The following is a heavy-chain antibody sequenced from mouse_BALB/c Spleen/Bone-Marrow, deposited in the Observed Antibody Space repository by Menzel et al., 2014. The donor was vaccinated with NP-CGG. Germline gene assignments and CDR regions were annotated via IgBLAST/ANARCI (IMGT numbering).Heavy chain of an antibody. D-gene: IGHD1-1*01. Sequence: QVQLQQSGPGLVAPSQSLSITCTVSGFSLTSYGVHWVRQPPGKVLEWLGVIWTGGSTNYNSALISRLSISKDNSKSQVFLKMNSLQTDDTAMYYCARGSYYEGAMDYWGQGTSVTVSS. CDR1: GFSLTSYG. J-gene: IGHJ4*01. CDR2: IWTGGST. V-gene: IGHV2-9*02. CDR3: ARGSYYEGAMDY.